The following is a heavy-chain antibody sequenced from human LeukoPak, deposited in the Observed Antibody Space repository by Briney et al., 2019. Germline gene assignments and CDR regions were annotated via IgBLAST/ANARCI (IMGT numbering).Heavy chain of an antibody. J-gene: IGHJ4*02. D-gene: IGHD3-22*01. V-gene: IGHV1-18*01. CDR1: GYTFTSYG. CDR2: ISAYNGNT. Sequence: ASVKVSCKASGYTFTSYGISWVRQAPGQGLEWMGWISAYNGNTNYAQKLQGRVTMTTDTSTSTAYMELRSLRSDDTAVYYCAREAGYYDSSDVVRYYFDYWGQGTLVTVSS. CDR3: AREAGYYDSSDVVRYYFDY.